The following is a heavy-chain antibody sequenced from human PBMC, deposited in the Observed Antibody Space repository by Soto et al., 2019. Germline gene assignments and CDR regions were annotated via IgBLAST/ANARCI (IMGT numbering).Heavy chain of an antibody. Sequence: QVQLQESGPGLVKPSETLSLTCTVSGGSISSYYWSWIRQPAGKGLEWIGRIYTSGSTNYNPSLKSRVTMSVDTSKNQFSLKLRSVTAADTAVYYCARESGEMVGATLLFDYWGQGTLVTVSS. D-gene: IGHD1-26*01. CDR2: IYTSGST. CDR1: GGSISSYY. V-gene: IGHV4-4*07. CDR3: ARESGEMVGATLLFDY. J-gene: IGHJ4*02.